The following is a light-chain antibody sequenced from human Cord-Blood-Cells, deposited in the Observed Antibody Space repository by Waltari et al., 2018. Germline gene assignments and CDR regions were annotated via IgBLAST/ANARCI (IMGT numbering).Light chain of an antibody. Sequence: QSALTQPSSVSGSPGHSITISCTGTSSDVWSYNLVSWYQQHPGKAPKLMIYEGSKRPSGVSNRFSGSKSGNTASLTISGLQAEDEADYYCCSYAGSSTWVFGGGTKLTVL. J-gene: IGLJ3*02. CDR3: CSYAGSSTWV. CDR2: EGS. CDR1: SSDVWSYNL. V-gene: IGLV2-23*01.